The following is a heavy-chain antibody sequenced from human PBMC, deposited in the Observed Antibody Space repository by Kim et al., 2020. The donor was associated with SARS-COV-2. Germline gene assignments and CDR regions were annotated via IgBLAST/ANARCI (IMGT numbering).Heavy chain of an antibody. CDR1: GYTFTSYG. D-gene: IGHD3-22*01. Sequence: ASVKVSCKASGYTFTSYGISWVRQAPGQGLEWMGWISAYNGNTNYAQKLQGRVTMTTHTSTSTAYMELRSLRSDDTAVYYCARGDYYDSSGYYYVRYFDLWGRGTLVTVSS. V-gene: IGHV1-18*04. CDR3: ARGDYYDSSGYYYVRYFDL. J-gene: IGHJ2*01. CDR2: ISAYNGNT.